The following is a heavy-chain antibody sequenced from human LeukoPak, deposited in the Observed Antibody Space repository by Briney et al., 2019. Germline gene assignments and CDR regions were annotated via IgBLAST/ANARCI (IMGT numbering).Heavy chain of an antibody. CDR3: ATGGYAFDI. J-gene: IGHJ3*02. CDR1: GFIFTNAW. D-gene: IGHD3-16*01. CDR2: IKGKVDGETA. Sequence: GGSLRLSCAGSGFIFTNAWMNWVRQAPGKGLEWVGRIKGKVDGETADYAAPVKGKFIISRDDSRSTVYLQMSSLEPEDTAVYYCATGGYAFDIWGQGTMVTVSS. V-gene: IGHV3-15*01.